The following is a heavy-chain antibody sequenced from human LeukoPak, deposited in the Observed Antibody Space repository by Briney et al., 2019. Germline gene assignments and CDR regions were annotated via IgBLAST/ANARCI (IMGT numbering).Heavy chain of an antibody. CDR3: ARAFYDILTGYATPIGY. V-gene: IGHV1-2*02. D-gene: IGHD3-9*01. J-gene: IGHJ4*02. CDR1: GYTFTGYY. CDR2: INPNSGGT. Sequence: GASVKVSCKASGYTFTGYYMHWVRRAPGQGLEWMGWINPNSGGTNYAQKFQGRVTMTRDTSISTAYMELSRLRSDDTAVYYCARAFYDILTGYATPIGYWGQGTLVTVSS.